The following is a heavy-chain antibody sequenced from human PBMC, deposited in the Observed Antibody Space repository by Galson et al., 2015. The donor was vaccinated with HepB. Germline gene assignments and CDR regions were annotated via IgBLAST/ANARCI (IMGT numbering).Heavy chain of an antibody. CDR1: GFTFSSYW. J-gene: IGHJ4*02. CDR2: INSDGSST. Sequence: SLRLSCAASGFTFSSYWMHWVRQAPGKGLVWVSRINSDGSSTSYADSVKGRFTISRDNAKNTLYLQMNSLRAEDTAVYYCARTVRYYDILTGYLEEGFDYWGQGTLVTVSS. D-gene: IGHD3-9*01. V-gene: IGHV3-74*01. CDR3: ARTVRYYDILTGYLEEGFDY.